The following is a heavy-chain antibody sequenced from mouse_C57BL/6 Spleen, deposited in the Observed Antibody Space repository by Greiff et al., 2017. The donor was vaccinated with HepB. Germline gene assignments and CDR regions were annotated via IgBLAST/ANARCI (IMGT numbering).Heavy chain of an antibody. V-gene: IGHV5-6*01. Sequence: EVQGVESGGDLVKPGGSLKLSCAASGFTFSSYGMSWVRQTPDKRLEWVATISSGGSYTYYPDSVKGRFTISRDNAKNTLYLQLSRLKSEDTAMYDLERHGELGPDWYFDVWGTGTTVTVSS. CDR3: ERHGELGPDWYFDV. CDR1: GFTFSSYG. CDR2: ISSGGSYT. J-gene: IGHJ1*03.